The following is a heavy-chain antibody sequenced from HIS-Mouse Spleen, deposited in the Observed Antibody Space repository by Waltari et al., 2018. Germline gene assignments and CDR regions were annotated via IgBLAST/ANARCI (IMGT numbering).Heavy chain of an antibody. CDR2: IKEYGSGK. J-gene: IGHJ4*02. Sequence: EVQLVESGGGLVQPGGSLRLSCAASGFTFSSYWMSWVRQAPGKGVGWVGQIKEYGSGKDYVDSVKGRFTISRDNAKNALYLQMNSLRAEDTAVYYCARGVMWGQGTLVTVSS. CDR3: ARGVM. V-gene: IGHV3-7*01. CDR1: GFTFSSYW. D-gene: IGHD2-21*01.